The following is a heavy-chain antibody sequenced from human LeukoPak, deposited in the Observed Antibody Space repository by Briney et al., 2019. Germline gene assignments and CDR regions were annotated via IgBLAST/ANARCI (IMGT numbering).Heavy chain of an antibody. CDR1: GFTFDDYG. CDR3: ARGSGHTIDY. Sequence: GGSLRLSCAASGFTFDDYGMSWVRQAPGKGLEWVSGINWNGGSTGYADSVKGRFTISRDNAKNSLYLQMNSLRADDTAVYYCARGSGHTIDYWGQGTLVTVSS. D-gene: IGHD6-19*01. CDR2: INWNGGST. V-gene: IGHV3-20*04. J-gene: IGHJ4*02.